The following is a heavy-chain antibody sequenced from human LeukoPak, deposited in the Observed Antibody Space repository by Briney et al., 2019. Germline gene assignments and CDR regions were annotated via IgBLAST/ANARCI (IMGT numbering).Heavy chain of an antibody. D-gene: IGHD5-18*01. CDR1: GGSISSHC. V-gene: IGHV4-59*11. J-gene: IGHJ6*03. CDR2: IYDSEST. Sequence: SETLSLTCTVSGGSISSHCWSWIRQPPGKGLEWIGYIYDSESTNYNPSLKSRVTISVDTSKNQFSLKLSSVTAADTAVYYCARTTEGGYTYDYFYYYYMDVWGKGTTVTISS. CDR3: ARTTEGGYTYDYFYYYYMDV.